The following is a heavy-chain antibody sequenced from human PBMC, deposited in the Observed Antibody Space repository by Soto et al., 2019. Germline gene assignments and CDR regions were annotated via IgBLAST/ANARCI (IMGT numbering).Heavy chain of an antibody. Sequence: QEHLVQSGAEVKKPGSSVKVSCRASGGIGSNYAISWVRQAPGQGLEWMGGIVPKFGTANYAQRFKGRVMISVDKSTNSVYMELTSLRSQDTAIYHCAREMASGYSRTWFDPWGQGTLVTVSS. J-gene: IGHJ5*02. CDR2: IVPKFGTA. CDR1: GGIGSNYA. CDR3: AREMASGYSRTWFDP. V-gene: IGHV1-69*06. D-gene: IGHD2-15*01.